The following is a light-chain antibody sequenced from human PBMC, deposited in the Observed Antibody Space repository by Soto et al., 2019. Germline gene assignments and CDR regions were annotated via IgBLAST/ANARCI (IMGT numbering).Light chain of an antibody. CDR1: QSVTSSY. V-gene: IGKV3-20*01. Sequence: EIVLTQSPGTLSLSPGERATLSCRASQSVTSSYLAWYQQKPGQAPRLLISGASSRATGIPDRFSGSGSGTDLTLTISRLEPEDFAVYYCQQYSTSRLTFGGGTKVELK. CDR2: GAS. J-gene: IGKJ4*01. CDR3: QQYSTSRLT.